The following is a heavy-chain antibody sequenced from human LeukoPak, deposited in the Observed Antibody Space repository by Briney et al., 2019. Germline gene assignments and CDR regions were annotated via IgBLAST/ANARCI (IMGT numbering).Heavy chain of an antibody. J-gene: IGHJ4*02. CDR2: ISYDGSNK. V-gene: IGHV3-30*04. CDR3: AREAPTYYYDSSGYPDY. Sequence: GRSLRLSCAASGFTFSSYAMHWVRQAPGKGLEWVAVISYDGSNKYYADSVKGRFTISRDNSKNTLYLQMNSLRAEDTAVYYCAREAPTYYYDSSGYPDYWGQGTLVTVS. CDR1: GFTFSSYA. D-gene: IGHD3-22*01.